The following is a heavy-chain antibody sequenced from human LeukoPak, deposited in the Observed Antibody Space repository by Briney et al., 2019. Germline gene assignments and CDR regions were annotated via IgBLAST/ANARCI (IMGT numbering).Heavy chain of an antibody. Sequence: ASVKVSCKASGGTFSSYAISWVRQAPGHGLEWMGGIFPIFGTANYAQKFQGRVTITADESTSTAYMELSRLRSEDTAVYYCASDIPPPERYSYGYGASQLDYWGQGTLVTVSS. D-gene: IGHD5-18*01. CDR1: GGTFSSYA. J-gene: IGHJ4*02. V-gene: IGHV1-69*13. CDR3: ASDIPPPERYSYGYGASQLDY. CDR2: IFPIFGTA.